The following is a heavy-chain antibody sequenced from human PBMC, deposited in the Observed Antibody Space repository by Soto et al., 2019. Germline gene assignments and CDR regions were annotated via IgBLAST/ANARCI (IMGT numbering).Heavy chain of an antibody. D-gene: IGHD3-22*01. Sequence: QVQLVQSGAEVKKPGSSVKVSCKASGGTFSSYTISWVRQAPGQGLERMGRIIPILGIANYAQKFQGRVTITADKSTSTAYMELSSLRSEDTAVYYCARDGIPSSGYYYYFDYWGQGTLVTVSS. J-gene: IGHJ4*02. V-gene: IGHV1-69*08. CDR2: IIPILGIA. CDR1: GGTFSSYT. CDR3: ARDGIPSSGYYYYFDY.